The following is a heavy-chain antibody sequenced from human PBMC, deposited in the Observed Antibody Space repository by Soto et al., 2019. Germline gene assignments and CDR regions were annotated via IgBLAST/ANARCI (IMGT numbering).Heavy chain of an antibody. Sequence: ASVKVSCKASGYTFTGYYMHWVRQAPGQGLEWMGWINPNSGGTNYAQKFQGWVTMTRDTSISTAYMELSRLRSDDTAVYYCARGQDIVVVPATAGDWFDPWGQGTLVTVSS. CDR1: GYTFTGYY. CDR3: ARGQDIVVVPATAGDWFDP. V-gene: IGHV1-2*04. J-gene: IGHJ5*02. D-gene: IGHD2-2*01. CDR2: INPNSGGT.